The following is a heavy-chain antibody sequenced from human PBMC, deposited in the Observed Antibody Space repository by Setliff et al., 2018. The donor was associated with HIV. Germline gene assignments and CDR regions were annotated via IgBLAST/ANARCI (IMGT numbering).Heavy chain of an antibody. CDR1: GFTFTGNW. CDR2: INRDGSER. D-gene: IGHD2-21*01. Sequence: PGGSLRLSCAASGFTFTGNWMTWVRQAPGKGLEWVANINRDGSERNYVDSARGRFTISRDNAKNSLYLQMNRLRVEDTALYYCVRGGADCETDCYWGQGAMVTVSA. CDR3: VRGGADCETDCY. J-gene: IGHJ4*02. V-gene: IGHV3-7*01.